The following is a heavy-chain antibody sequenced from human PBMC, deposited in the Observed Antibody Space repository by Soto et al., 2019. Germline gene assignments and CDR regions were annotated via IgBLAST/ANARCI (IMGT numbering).Heavy chain of an antibody. CDR1: GFTFSSCT. CDR2: ISPSSGHI. V-gene: IGHV3-21*06. Sequence: EVHLVESGGGLVKPGGSLRLSCAVSGFTFSSCTMNWVRQAPGKGLEWVSSISPSSGHIYYADSVKGRFTISRDNAKNSLFLKMNSLRGEDTAVYYCSCYSGGACHKNYGMDVWGQGTTVTVSS. J-gene: IGHJ6*02. D-gene: IGHD2-21*02. CDR3: SCYSGGACHKNYGMDV.